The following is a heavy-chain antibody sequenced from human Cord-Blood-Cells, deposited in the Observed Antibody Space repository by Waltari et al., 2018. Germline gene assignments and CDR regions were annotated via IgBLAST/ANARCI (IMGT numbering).Heavy chain of an antibody. J-gene: IGHJ6*02. V-gene: IGHV1-69*01. CDR3: ASGKGYYGMDV. CDR2: IIPIFGTA. CDR1: GGTFSSYA. Sequence: QVQLVQSGAEVKKPGSSVKVSCKASGGTFSSYAISWVRQAPGQGPEWMGGIIPIFGTANYAQKFQGRVRITAEESTSTAYMEVSSLRAEDTAVYYWASGKGYYGMDVWGQGTTVTVSS.